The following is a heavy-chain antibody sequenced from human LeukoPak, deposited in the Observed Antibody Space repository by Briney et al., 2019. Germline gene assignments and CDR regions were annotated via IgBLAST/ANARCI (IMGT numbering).Heavy chain of an antibody. Sequence: GGSLKLSCAASGFTSSGSAMHWVRQASGKGLEWVGRIRSKANSYATAYAASVKGRFTISRDDSKNTAYLQMNSLKTEDTAVYYCTTRSGSYSDYWGQGTLVTVSS. CDR3: TTRSGSYSDY. J-gene: IGHJ4*02. V-gene: IGHV3-73*01. CDR1: GFTSSGSA. D-gene: IGHD1-26*01. CDR2: IRSKANSYAT.